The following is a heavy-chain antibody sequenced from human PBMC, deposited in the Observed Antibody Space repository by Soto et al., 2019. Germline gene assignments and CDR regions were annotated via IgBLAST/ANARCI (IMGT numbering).Heavy chain of an antibody. D-gene: IGHD3-22*01. Sequence: PVGSLRLSCAVSGFTFSSYAMSWARQAPGKGLEWVSAISGSGGSTYYADSVKGRFTISRDNSKNTLYLQMNSLRAEDTAVYYCAKDRSSTSGYYSDASDIWGQGTMVTVAS. CDR2: ISGSGGST. CDR3: AKDRSSTSGYYSDASDI. CDR1: GFTFSSYA. J-gene: IGHJ3*02. V-gene: IGHV3-23*01.